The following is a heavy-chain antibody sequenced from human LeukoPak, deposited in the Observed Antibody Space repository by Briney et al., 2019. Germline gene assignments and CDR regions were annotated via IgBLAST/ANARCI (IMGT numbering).Heavy chain of an antibody. CDR3: AKLDVPSSAGDDY. CDR1: GFDFSIYV. V-gene: IGHV3-23*01. CDR2: IYGNGGGI. Sequence: GGSLRLSCAASGFDFSIYVMYWVRQAPGKGPEWVSAIYGNGGGISYIDSVKGRFTISRDNSKNSLYLQMNSLRFEDTALYYCAKLDVPSSAGDDYWGRGTLVSVSS. J-gene: IGHJ4*02. D-gene: IGHD3/OR15-3a*01.